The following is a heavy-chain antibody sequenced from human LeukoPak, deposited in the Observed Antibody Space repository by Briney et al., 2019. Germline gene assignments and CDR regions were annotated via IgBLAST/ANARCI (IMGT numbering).Heavy chain of an antibody. CDR3: ARGPLFPPDSSANTWGDYFDY. D-gene: IGHD3-22*01. CDR1: GYTFTSYD. V-gene: IGHV1-8*01. Sequence: ASVTVSCKASGYTFTSYDINWGRQAPGQGLEWMGWMNPNSGNTGYAQKFQGRVTMTRNTSISTAYMELSSLRSEDTAVYYCARGPLFPPDSSANTWGDYFDYWGQGTLVTVSS. CDR2: MNPNSGNT. J-gene: IGHJ4*02.